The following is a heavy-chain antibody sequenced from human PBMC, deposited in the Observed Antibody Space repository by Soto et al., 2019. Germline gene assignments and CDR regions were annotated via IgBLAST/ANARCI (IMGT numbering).Heavy chain of an antibody. CDR1: GFTFSSYT. D-gene: IGHD1-26*01. J-gene: IGHJ4*02. Sequence: EVQLVESGGGLVKPGGSLRLSCAASGFTFSSYTMSWVRQAPGKGLEWVSSITTGSSYIYYADSLKGRFTNSRDNAKNSLYLQMNSLRAEDTAVYYCARDREAGSYSDYWGQGTLVTVSS. CDR2: ITTGSSYI. V-gene: IGHV3-21*01. CDR3: ARDREAGSYSDY.